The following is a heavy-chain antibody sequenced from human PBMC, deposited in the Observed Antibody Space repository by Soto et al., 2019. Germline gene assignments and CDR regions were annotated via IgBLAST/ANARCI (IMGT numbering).Heavy chain of an antibody. CDR1: GYTFTSYG. D-gene: IGHD3-22*01. CDR2: ISAYNGNT. CDR3: ARSSMYYYDSSGATNDY. J-gene: IGHJ4*02. V-gene: IGHV1-18*01. Sequence: ASVKVSCKASGYTFTSYGISWVRQAPGQGLEWMGWISAYNGNTNYAQKLQGRVTMTTDTSTSTAYMELRSLRSDDTAVYYCARSSMYYYDSSGATNDYWGQGTLVTVSS.